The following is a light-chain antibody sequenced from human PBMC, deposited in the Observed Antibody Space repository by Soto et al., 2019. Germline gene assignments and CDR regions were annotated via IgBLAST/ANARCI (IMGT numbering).Light chain of an antibody. Sequence: QSVLTQPASVSGSPGQSITISCTGTSSDIGNYDFVSWYQQVPGTAPKAMIYEVSSRPSGVSNRFSGSKSGNTASLTISGRQAEDEAYYYCRSYTTSTSFILFGGGTKLTVL. CDR2: EVS. CDR3: RSYTTSTSFIL. J-gene: IGLJ2*01. CDR1: SSDIGNYDF. V-gene: IGLV2-14*01.